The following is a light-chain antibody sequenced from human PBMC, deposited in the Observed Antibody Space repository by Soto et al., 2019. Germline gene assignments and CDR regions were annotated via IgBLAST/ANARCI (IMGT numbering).Light chain of an antibody. CDR1: QRVSTN. CDR2: GAS. J-gene: IGKJ2*01. Sequence: EIVMTQSPATLSVSPGERATLSCRASQRVSTNLAWYQQKPGQAPRLLIYGASTRATGIPGRFSGSEAVTAFTLCTSNLQADDFALSYCQQYSDWPPPYTFGQGTKLEIK. V-gene: IGKV3-15*01. CDR3: QQYSDWPPPYT.